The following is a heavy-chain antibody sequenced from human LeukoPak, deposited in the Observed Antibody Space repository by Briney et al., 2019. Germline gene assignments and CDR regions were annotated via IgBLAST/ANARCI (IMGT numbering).Heavy chain of an antibody. Sequence: SETLSLTCTVSGGSISSYYWSWIRQPAGKGLEWIGRIYTSGSTNYNPSLKSRVTMSVDTSKNQFSLKLSSVTAADTAVYYCVRVDNMGPYNWFDPWGQGTLVTVSS. CDR3: VRVDNMGPYNWFDP. CDR2: IYTSGST. D-gene: IGHD2-15*01. V-gene: IGHV4-4*07. CDR1: GGSISSYY. J-gene: IGHJ5*02.